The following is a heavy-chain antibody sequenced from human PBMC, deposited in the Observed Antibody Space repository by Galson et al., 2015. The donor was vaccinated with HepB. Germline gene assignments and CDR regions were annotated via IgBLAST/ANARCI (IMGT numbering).Heavy chain of an antibody. CDR2: ISSSSSYI. J-gene: IGHJ4*02. CDR3: ARAPYCGGDCSQ. CDR1: GFTFSSYS. V-gene: IGHV3-21*01. D-gene: IGHD2-21*01. Sequence: SLRLSCAASGFTFSSYSMNWVRQAPGKGLEWVSSISSSSSYIYYADSVKGRFTISRDNAKNSLYLQMNSLRAEDTAVYYCARAPYCGGDCSQWGQGTLVTVSS.